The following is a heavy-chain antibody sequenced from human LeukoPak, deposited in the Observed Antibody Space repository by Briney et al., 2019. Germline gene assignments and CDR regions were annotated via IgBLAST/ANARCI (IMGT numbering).Heavy chain of an antibody. CDR1: GYTFTSYA. CDR2: INAGNGNT. J-gene: IGHJ3*02. Sequence: ASVKVSCKASGYTFTSYAMHWVRQAPGQRLEWMGWINAGNGNTKYSQKFQGRVTITRDTSASTAYMELSSLRSEDTAVYYCARGEAYCGGDCYSWAFDIWGQGTMVTVSS. D-gene: IGHD2-21*02. CDR3: ARGEAYCGGDCYSWAFDI. V-gene: IGHV1-3*01.